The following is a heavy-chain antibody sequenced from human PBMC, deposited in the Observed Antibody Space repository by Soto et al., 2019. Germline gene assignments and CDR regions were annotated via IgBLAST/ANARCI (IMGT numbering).Heavy chain of an antibody. CDR1: GYPLTGNY. CDR3: ARGEPHSSGWNFDY. CDR2: INPSGGTT. J-gene: IGHJ4*02. Sequence: QVQLVQSGAEVKKPGASVKVSCTASGYPLTGNYIHWVRQGPGEGLEWMGKINPSGGTTRYGQKFQGRVSMTRHTSTSTVYMGMSSLRSADTAVYYCARGEPHSSGWNFDYWGQGTLVIVSP. D-gene: IGHD6-19*01. V-gene: IGHV1-46*03.